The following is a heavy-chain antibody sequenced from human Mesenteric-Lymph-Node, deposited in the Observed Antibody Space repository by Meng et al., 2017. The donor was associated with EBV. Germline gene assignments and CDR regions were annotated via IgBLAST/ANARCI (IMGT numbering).Heavy chain of an antibody. D-gene: IGHD6-19*01. V-gene: IGHV1-3*01. CDR2: INAGNGNT. CDR1: GYTFTSYA. CDR3: ARVRGIAVVPPDY. Sequence: VQLVQSGDEVKKPGASWKVSCKASGYTFTSYAMHWGRQAPGQRLEWMGWINAGNGNTKYSQKFQGRVTITRDTSASTAYMELSSLRSEDTAVYYCARVRGIAVVPPDYWGQGTLVTVSS. J-gene: IGHJ4*02.